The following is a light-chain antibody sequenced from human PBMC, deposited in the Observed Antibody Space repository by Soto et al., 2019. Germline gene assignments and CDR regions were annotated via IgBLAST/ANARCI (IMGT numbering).Light chain of an antibody. V-gene: IGKV3-20*01. J-gene: IGKJ2*01. Sequence: EIVLTQSPGTLSLSPGDGATLSCRASQSVSSTYLAWYQQKPGQAPRLLIYGASTRAAGIPDRFSGSGSGTDFTLTISRLEPEDFAVYYCQQYGSSPPMYTFGQGTKLEI. CDR1: QSVSSTY. CDR2: GAS. CDR3: QQYGSSPPMYT.